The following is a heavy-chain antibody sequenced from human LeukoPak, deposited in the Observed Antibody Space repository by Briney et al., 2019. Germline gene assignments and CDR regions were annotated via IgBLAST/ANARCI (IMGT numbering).Heavy chain of an antibody. Sequence: PGGSLRLSCAASGFTFSSYAMSWVRQAPGKGLEWVSAISGSGGSTYYADSVKGRFTISRDNAKNSLYLQMNSLRAEDTAAYYCAREYYYDSSGPSAYWGQGTLVTVSS. CDR3: AREYYYDSSGPSAY. D-gene: IGHD3-22*01. V-gene: IGHV3-23*01. CDR2: ISGSGGST. CDR1: GFTFSSYA. J-gene: IGHJ4*02.